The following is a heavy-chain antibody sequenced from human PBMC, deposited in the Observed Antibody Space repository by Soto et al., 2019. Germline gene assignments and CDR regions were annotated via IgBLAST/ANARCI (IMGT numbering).Heavy chain of an antibody. CDR2: INHSGST. V-gene: IGHV4-34*01. J-gene: IGHJ4*02. CDR3: ARLEPMVRGVIIYYFDY. D-gene: IGHD3-10*01. CDR1: GGSFSGYY. Sequence: PXXTLSLNFAVYGGSFSGYYWRWIPQPPGKGLEWIGEINHSGSTNYNPSLKSRVTISVDTSKNQFSLKLSSVTAAETAVYYCARLEPMVRGVIIYYFDYWGQGTLVTVSS.